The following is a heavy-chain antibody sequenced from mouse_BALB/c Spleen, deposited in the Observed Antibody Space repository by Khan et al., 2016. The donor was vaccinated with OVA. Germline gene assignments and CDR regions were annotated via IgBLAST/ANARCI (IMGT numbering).Heavy chain of an antibody. CDR2: ISSSDST. J-gene: IGHJ2*01. CDR1: GDSITSGY. Sequence: EVQLVETGPSLVKPSQTLSLTCSVTGDSITSGYWNWIRKFPGNKLEYIGYISSSDSTFYNPSIISRISITPDTSKNKSYLQLQSVITEDTATYYCARWNYRYGGYFAYWGQGTTLTVSS. CDR3: ARWNYRYGGYFAY. V-gene: IGHV3-8*02. D-gene: IGHD2-14*01.